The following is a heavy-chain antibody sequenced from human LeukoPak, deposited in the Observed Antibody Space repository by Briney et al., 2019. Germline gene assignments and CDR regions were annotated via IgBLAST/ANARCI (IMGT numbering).Heavy chain of an antibody. Sequence: ASVKVSCKVSGYTXTELSMHWVRQAPGKGLEWMGGFDPEDGETIYAQKFQGRVTMTEDTSTDTAYMELSSLRSEDTAVYYCATRITIFGVVIPAFDYWGQGTLVTVSS. V-gene: IGHV1-24*01. J-gene: IGHJ4*02. CDR3: ATRITIFGVVIPAFDY. CDR1: GYTXTELS. D-gene: IGHD3-3*01. CDR2: FDPEDGET.